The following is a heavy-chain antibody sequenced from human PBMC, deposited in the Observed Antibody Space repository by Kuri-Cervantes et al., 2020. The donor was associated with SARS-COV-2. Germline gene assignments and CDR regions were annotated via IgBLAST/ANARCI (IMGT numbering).Heavy chain of an antibody. CDR3: TTDRHYDHVWGSYRYPDY. V-gene: IGHV3-23*01. CDR2: ISGSGGST. D-gene: IGHD3-16*02. CDR1: GFTFSSYA. Sequence: GGSLRLSCAASGFTFSSYAMSWVRQAPGKGLEWVSAISGSGGSTYYADSVKGRFTISRDNSKNTLYLQMNSLRAEDTAVYYCTTDRHYDHVWGSYRYPDYWGQGTLVTVSS. J-gene: IGHJ4*02.